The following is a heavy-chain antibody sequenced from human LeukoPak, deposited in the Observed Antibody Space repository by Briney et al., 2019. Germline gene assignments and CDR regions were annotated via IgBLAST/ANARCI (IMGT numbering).Heavy chain of an antibody. D-gene: IGHD6-6*01. Sequence: PGGSLRLSCVASGFTFSDHYMDWVRQAPGKRLEWVGRTRNKANSYTTEYAASVKGRFTISRDDSKNSLYLQMNSLKIEDTAVYYCARAYTVSSTYYYDMDVWGKGTTVTVSS. CDR2: TRNKANSYTT. CDR3: ARAYTVSSTYYYDMDV. V-gene: IGHV3-72*01. CDR1: GFTFSDHY. J-gene: IGHJ6*03.